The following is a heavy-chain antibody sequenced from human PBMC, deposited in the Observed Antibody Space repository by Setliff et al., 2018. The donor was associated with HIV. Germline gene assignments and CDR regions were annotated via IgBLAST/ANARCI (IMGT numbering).Heavy chain of an antibody. V-gene: IGHV4-38-2*01. CDR2: IYHSGST. Sequence: SETLSLTCAVSGYSISSGYYWGWIRQPPGKGLEWIGSIYHSGSTFYNPSLKSRVTVSLDTSKNQFSLKVTSVTAADTAVYYCARRAAATTNFDYWGQGTLVTVS. J-gene: IGHJ4*02. D-gene: IGHD1-26*01. CDR1: GYSISSGYY. CDR3: ARRAAATTNFDY.